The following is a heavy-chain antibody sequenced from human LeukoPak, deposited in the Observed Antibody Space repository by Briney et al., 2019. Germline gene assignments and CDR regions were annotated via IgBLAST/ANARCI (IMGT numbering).Heavy chain of an antibody. V-gene: IGHV3-7*04. Sequence: PGGSLRLSCEASGFTFSNYAMAWVRQAPGRGLEWVANIKQDGSEKYYVDSVKGRFTISRDNAKNSLYLQMNSLRAEDTAVYYCARVPPGEGAFDIWGQGTMVTVSS. CDR1: GFTFSNYA. J-gene: IGHJ3*02. CDR2: IKQDGSEK. CDR3: ARVPPGEGAFDI. D-gene: IGHD3-16*01.